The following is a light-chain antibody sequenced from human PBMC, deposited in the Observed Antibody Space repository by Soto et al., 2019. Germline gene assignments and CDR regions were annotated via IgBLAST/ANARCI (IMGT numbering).Light chain of an antibody. Sequence: DIQMTQSPASLSASVGDRVTISCRASQTISTFLNWYQQKPGTAPRLRIYRASSAQSGVPPRFSGSGSGRDVTLTISMLRPEDIGTYFCHQSDSSSPWTFGQGTKVEV. CDR2: RAS. V-gene: IGKV1-39*01. CDR1: QTISTF. J-gene: IGKJ1*01. CDR3: HQSDSSSPWT.